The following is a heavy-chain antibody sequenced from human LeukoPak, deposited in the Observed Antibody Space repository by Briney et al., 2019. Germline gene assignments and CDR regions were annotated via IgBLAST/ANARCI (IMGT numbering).Heavy chain of an antibody. CDR3: ARAVAGNSILFDY. CDR2: INSDGSST. CDR1: GFTFSSYW. Sequence: GGSLRLSCAASGFTFSSYWMHWVRQAPGKGLVWVSRINSDGSSTSYADSVKGRFTISRDNAKNSLYLQMNSLRAEDTAVYYCARAVAGNSILFDYWGQGTLVTVSS. J-gene: IGHJ4*02. D-gene: IGHD6-19*01. V-gene: IGHV3-74*01.